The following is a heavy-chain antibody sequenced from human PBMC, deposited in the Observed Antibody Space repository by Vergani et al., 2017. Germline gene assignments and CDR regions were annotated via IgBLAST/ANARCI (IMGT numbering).Heavy chain of an antibody. J-gene: IGHJ4*02. Sequence: QESGPGLVKPSETLSLTCAVSGYSISSGYYWGWIRQPPGKALEWLAHIFSNDEKSYSTSLKSRLTISKDTSKSQVVLTMTNMDPVDTATYYCARLDYGDFFIDYWGQGTLVTVSS. V-gene: IGHV2-26*01. CDR1: GYSISSGYYW. D-gene: IGHD4-17*01. CDR2: IFSNDEK. CDR3: ARLDYGDFFIDY.